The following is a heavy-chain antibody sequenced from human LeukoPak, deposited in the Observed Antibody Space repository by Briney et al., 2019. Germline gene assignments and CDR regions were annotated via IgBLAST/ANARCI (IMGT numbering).Heavy chain of an antibody. D-gene: IGHD3-10*01. CDR1: GGSISSGGYS. CDR2: IYHSGST. CDR3: ARGSSSYFDY. J-gene: IGHJ4*02. Sequence: SETLSLTCAVSGGSISSGGYSWSWIRQPPGKGLEWIGYIYHSGSTYYNPSLKSRVIMSVDTSKNQFSLKLSSVTAADTAVYYCARGSSSYFDYWGQGTLVTVSS. V-gene: IGHV4-30-2*01.